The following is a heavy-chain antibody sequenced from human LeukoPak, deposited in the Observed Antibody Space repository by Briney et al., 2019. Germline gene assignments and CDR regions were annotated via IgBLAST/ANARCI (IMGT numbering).Heavy chain of an antibody. V-gene: IGHV4-34*01. Sequence: PSETLSLTCAVYGGSFSGYYWSWIRQPPGKGLEWIGEINHSGSTNYNPSLKSRVTISVDTSKNQFSLKLSSVTAADTAVYYCARGRLYCSSTSCFYYYYYYMDVWGKGTTVTVFS. CDR3: ARGRLYCSSTSCFYYYYYYMDV. D-gene: IGHD2-2*01. J-gene: IGHJ6*03. CDR1: GGSFSGYY. CDR2: INHSGST.